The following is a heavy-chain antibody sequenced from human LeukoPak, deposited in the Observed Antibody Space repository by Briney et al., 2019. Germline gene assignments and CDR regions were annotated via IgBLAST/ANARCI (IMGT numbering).Heavy chain of an antibody. Sequence: KSSETLSLTCTVSGGSISSYYWSWIRQPPGKGLEWICYIYYSGSTKYYPSLKSRVTISVDTHNNQFFLKLSYVNAEDPAVYYCARGGYYYDSSGYWGPFDIWGQGTMVTVSS. CDR3: ARGGYYYDSSGYWGPFDI. CDR2: IYYSGST. V-gene: IGHV4-59*01. J-gene: IGHJ3*02. CDR1: GGSISSYY. D-gene: IGHD3-22*01.